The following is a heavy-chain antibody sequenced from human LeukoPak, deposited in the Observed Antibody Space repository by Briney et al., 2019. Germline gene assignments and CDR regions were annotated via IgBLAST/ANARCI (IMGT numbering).Heavy chain of an antibody. CDR3: AQGGDMVP. V-gene: IGHV3-30*02. CDR2: IRYGGSDK. J-gene: IGHJ4*02. Sequence: GGSLRLSCVASEFSFSRYGMYWVRQAPGKGLEWVAFIRYGGSDKDYADSVKGRFTVSRDNSKNTLYLQMNSLRAEDTAVYYCAQGGDMVPWGQGTLVTVSS. D-gene: IGHD3-10*01. CDR1: EFSFSRYG.